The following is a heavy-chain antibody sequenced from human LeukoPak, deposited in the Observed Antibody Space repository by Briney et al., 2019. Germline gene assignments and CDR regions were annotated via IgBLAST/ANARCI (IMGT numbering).Heavy chain of an antibody. D-gene: IGHD3-22*01. CDR2: ISWNSGSI. V-gene: IGHV3-9*01. CDR1: GFTFSSYS. J-gene: IGHJ4*02. Sequence: GGSLRLSCAASGFTFSSYSMNWVRQAPGKGLEWVSGISWNSGSIGYADSVKGRFTISRDNAKNSLYLQMNSLRAEDTALYYCAKDIGRYYDSSGFGFDYWGQGTLVTVSS. CDR3: AKDIGRYYDSSGFGFDY.